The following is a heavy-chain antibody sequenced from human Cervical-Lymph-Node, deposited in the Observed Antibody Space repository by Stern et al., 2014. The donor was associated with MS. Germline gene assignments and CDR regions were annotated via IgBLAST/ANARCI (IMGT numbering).Heavy chain of an antibody. D-gene: IGHD1-1*01. CDR1: GGTFSRYG. CDR3: ARGPYNRDFFEY. V-gene: IGHV1-69*01. CDR2: IIPVVGTA. Sequence: QVQLVQSGAEVRKPGSSVKVSCKASGGTFSRYGISWVRQAPGQWLEWMGGIIPVVGTADYAEQFQGRVTITADGSTSTAYMELSSLTSADTAVYYCARGPYNRDFFEYWGQGTLVTVSS. J-gene: IGHJ4*02.